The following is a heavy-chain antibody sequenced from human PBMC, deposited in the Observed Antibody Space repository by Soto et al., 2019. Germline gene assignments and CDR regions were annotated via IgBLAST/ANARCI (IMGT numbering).Heavy chain of an antibody. J-gene: IGHJ4*02. D-gene: IGHD3-16*01. Sequence: PGGSLRLSCAASGFTFSTYVMSWVRQAPGKGLEWVSLISGSGDNTYYADSVKGRFTISRDNSKNTLYLQVNSLRAEDTAVYYCAKGGRLSDYWGQGTLVTVSS. V-gene: IGHV3-23*01. CDR3: AKGGRLSDY. CDR2: ISGSGDNT. CDR1: GFTFSTYV.